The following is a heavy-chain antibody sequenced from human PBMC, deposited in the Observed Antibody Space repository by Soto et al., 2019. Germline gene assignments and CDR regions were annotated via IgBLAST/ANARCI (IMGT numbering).Heavy chain of an antibody. V-gene: IGHV1-2*02. CDR3: ARGPFRPSAMDV. D-gene: IGHD3-10*01. Sequence: GASVKVSCKASGYSFTDYHIHWVRQAPGQGLEWMGGTIPALGETHYIEKFQVRVTITVDDATRTVYMEVRDLTSEYTAIYYCARGPFRPSAMDVWGQGTTVTVSS. CDR2: TIPALGET. J-gene: IGHJ6*02. CDR1: GYSFTDYH.